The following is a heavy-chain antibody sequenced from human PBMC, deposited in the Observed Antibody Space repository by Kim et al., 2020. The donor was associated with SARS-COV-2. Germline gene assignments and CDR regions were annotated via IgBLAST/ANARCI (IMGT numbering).Heavy chain of an antibody. CDR3: ATDIVVVPAANFFDY. V-gene: IGHV3-23*01. J-gene: IGHJ4*02. D-gene: IGHD2-2*01. Sequence: DSVQGRFTISRDNSKNTLYLQMNSLRAEDTAVYYCATDIVVVPAANFFDYWGQGTLVTVSS.